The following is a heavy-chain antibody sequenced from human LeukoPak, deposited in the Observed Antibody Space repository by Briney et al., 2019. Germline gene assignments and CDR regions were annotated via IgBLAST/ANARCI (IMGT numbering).Heavy chain of an antibody. CDR1: GGSISSYS. V-gene: IGHV4-59*01. CDR3: ARGGLTYYDFWSGYYPPYFDY. D-gene: IGHD3-3*01. J-gene: IGHJ4*02. Sequence: SETLSLTCTVSGGSISSYSWSWIRQTPGKGLEWIGYIYYSGSTNYSPSLKSRVTISVDTSKKQFSLKLSSVTAADTAVYYCARGGLTYYDFWSGYYPPYFDYWGQGTLVTVSS. CDR2: IYYSGST.